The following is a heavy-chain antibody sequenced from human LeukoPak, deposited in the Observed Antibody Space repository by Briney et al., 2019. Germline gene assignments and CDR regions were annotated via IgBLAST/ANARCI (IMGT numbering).Heavy chain of an antibody. CDR1: GGSINDYY. Sequence: SETLSLTSTVSGGSINDYYWTWIRQAPGKGLEWLGYISNSGTIDYNPSLKSRVTMSVDTSKNEFSLKVTSVTAADTAMYYCARVVRGAVTSNCFDPWGQGTLVTVSS. CDR3: ARVVRGAVTSNCFDP. CDR2: ISNSGTI. D-gene: IGHD4-17*01. V-gene: IGHV4-59*01. J-gene: IGHJ5*02.